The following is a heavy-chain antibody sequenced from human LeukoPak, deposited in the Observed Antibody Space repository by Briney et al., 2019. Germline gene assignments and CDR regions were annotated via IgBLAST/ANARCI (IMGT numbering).Heavy chain of an antibody. D-gene: IGHD2-15*01. V-gene: IGHV1-2*02. CDR1: GYTFTGYY. Sequence: ASVKVSCKASGYTFTGYYINWVRQAPGQGLEWMGWINPNSGGTNYAQKFRGRVTMTRDTSISTAYMELSRLRSDDTAVYYRARAQVEYCSGGRCHSGYWGQGTLVTVSS. CDR2: INPNSGGT. J-gene: IGHJ4*02. CDR3: ARAQVEYCSGGRCHSGY.